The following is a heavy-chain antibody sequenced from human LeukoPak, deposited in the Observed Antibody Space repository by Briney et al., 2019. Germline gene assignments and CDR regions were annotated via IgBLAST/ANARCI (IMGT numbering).Heavy chain of an antibody. Sequence: SETLSLACTVSGGSISSYYWSWIRQPPGKGLEWIGYIYYSGSTNYNPSLKSRVTISVDTSKNQSSLKLSSVTAADTAVYYCARVDGGDYDLDYWGQGTLVTVSS. V-gene: IGHV4-59*01. CDR3: ARVDGGDYDLDY. CDR1: GGSISSYY. D-gene: IGHD4-17*01. CDR2: IYYSGST. J-gene: IGHJ4*02.